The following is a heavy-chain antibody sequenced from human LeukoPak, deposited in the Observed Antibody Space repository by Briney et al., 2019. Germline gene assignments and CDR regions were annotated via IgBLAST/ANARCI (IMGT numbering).Heavy chain of an antibody. D-gene: IGHD6-19*01. CDR1: GYTFTSYD. J-gene: IGHJ6*03. CDR3: ARGGGGYSSGWYRPHYYYYYMDV. CDR2: MNPNSGNT. V-gene: IGHV1-8*03. Sequence: ASVKVSCKASGYTFTSYDINWVRQATGQGLEWMGWMNPNSGNTGYAQKFQGRVTITRNTSISTAYMELSSLRSEDTAVYYCARGGGGYSSGWYRPHYYYYYMDVWGKGTTVTISS.